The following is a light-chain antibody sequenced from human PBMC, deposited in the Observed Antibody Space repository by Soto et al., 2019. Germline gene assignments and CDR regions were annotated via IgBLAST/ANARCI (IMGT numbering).Light chain of an antibody. CDR3: HQYGSSPYT. CDR1: QYINTR. V-gene: IGKV3D-11*03. CDR2: QTS. J-gene: IGKJ2*01. Sequence: EIVLTQSPATLSSFPGDRVTLSCRASQYINTRLAWYQHRPGQAPLLLIYQTSIRASGIPARFSASGTGTDFTLTISDVQPEDFAVYYFHQYGSSPYTFGLGTKLEIK.